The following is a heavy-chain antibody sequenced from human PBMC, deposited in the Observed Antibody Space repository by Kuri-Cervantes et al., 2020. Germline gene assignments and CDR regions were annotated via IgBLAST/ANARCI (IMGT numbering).Heavy chain of an antibody. V-gene: IGHV1-18*01. J-gene: IGHJ3*02. CDR3: ARDAVAGTGGPNAFDI. Sequence: ASVKVSCKASGYTFTSYGISWVRQAPGQGLEWMGWISAYNGNTNYAQKFQGRVTMTRDTSISTAYMELSRLRSDDTAVYYCARDAVAGTGGPNAFDIWGQGTMVTVSS. CDR1: GYTFTSYG. CDR2: ISAYNGNT. D-gene: IGHD6-19*01.